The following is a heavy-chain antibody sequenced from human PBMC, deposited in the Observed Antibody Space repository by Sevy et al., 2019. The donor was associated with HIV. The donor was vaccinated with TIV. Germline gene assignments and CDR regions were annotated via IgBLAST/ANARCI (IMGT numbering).Heavy chain of an antibody. CDR1: GYTFTGYY. D-gene: IGHD6-19*01. Sequence: ASVKVSCKASGYTFTGYYMHWVRQAPGQGLEWMGWINPNSGGTNYAQKFQGRVTMTRDTSISTAYMELSRLRSDDTAVYYCARERIAVAGTTYNWFDPSGQRTMVTVSS. V-gene: IGHV1-2*02. CDR3: ARERIAVAGTTYNWFDP. J-gene: IGHJ5*02. CDR2: INPNSGGT.